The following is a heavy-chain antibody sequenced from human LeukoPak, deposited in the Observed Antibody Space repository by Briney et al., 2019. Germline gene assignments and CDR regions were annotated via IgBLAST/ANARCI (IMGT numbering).Heavy chain of an antibody. V-gene: IGHV1-8*01. CDR1: GYAFTSYD. J-gene: IGHJ3*02. CDR3: ARLHSGSYSDAFDI. CDR2: MNPNSGNT. Sequence: ASVKVSCKASGYAFTSYDINWVRQAPGQGLEWMGWMNPNSGNTGYAQKFQGRVTMTRNTSISTAYMEPSSLRSEDTAVYYCARLHSGSYSDAFDIWGQGTMVTVSS. D-gene: IGHD1-26*01.